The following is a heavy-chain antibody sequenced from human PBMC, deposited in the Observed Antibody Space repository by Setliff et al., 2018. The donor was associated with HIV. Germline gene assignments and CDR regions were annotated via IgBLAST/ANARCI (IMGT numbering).Heavy chain of an antibody. CDR3: AKDIMGYSYGPGDY. J-gene: IGHJ4*02. CDR1: GFSFSRYT. V-gene: IGHV3-21*01. D-gene: IGHD5-18*01. CDR2: ITSNLNY. Sequence: GGSLRLSCVASGFSFSRYTMMWVRQTPGKGLEWVSSITSNLNYKYADSVKGRFTISRDNTKNSLYLQMNSLRAEDTAVYYCAKDIMGYSYGPGDYWGQGTLVTVSS.